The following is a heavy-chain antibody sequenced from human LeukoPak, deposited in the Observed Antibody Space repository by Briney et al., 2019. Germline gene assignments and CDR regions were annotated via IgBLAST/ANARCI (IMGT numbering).Heavy chain of an antibody. CDR3: AREGVQSIAVAGTGAAY. V-gene: IGHV4-39*07. CDR1: GGSISSSSFY. CDR2: IYYSGST. J-gene: IGHJ4*02. Sequence: SETLSLTCTVSGGSISSSSFYWGWIRQPPGKGLEWIGDIYYSGSTYYNPSLKSRVTISVDTSKNQFSLKLSSVTAADTAVYYCAREGVQSIAVAGTGAAYWGQGTLVTVSS. D-gene: IGHD6-19*01.